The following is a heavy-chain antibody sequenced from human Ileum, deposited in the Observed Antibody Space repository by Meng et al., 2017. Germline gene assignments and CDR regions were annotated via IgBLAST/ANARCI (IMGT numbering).Heavy chain of an antibody. CDR2: IGTSDSYI. CDR1: GFMVNNFD. CDR3: AISGETLRAHDDFDI. J-gene: IGHJ3*02. V-gene: IGHV3-21*01. Sequence: GESLKISCSASGFMVNNFDMTWVRQAPGKGLEWVSSIGTSDSYIYFATSVRSRFTISRDNARNSLYLEMTSLRADDTALYYCAISGETLRAHDDFDIWGRGTMVTVSS. D-gene: IGHD1-26*01.